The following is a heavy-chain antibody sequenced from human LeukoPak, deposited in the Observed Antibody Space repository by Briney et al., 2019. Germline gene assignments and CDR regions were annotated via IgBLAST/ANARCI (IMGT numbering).Heavy chain of an antibody. CDR1: GFPFDDYA. Sequence: PGGSLGLSCAASGFPFDDYAMHWVRQAPAKALEWVSGLSWNSGSIGYADSVKGRFTISRDNAKNSLYLQMTSLRAEDTALYYCAKAIAAAGKSGFDYWGQGTLVTVSS. D-gene: IGHD6-13*01. V-gene: IGHV3-9*01. CDR2: LSWNSGSI. CDR3: AKAIAAAGKSGFDY. J-gene: IGHJ4*02.